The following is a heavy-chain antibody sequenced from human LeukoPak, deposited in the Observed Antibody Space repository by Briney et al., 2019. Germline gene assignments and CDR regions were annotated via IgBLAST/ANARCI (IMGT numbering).Heavy chain of an antibody. J-gene: IGHJ4*02. V-gene: IGHV3-23*01. Sequence: PGGSLRLSCAASGFTFSSYAMRWVRQAPGKGLEGVSAISGSGGSTYYADSVKGRFTISRDNSKNTLYLQMNSLRAEATAVYYCELVIPRSDFDYWGQGTLVTVSS. CDR2: ISGSGGST. CDR3: ELVIPRSDFDY. D-gene: IGHD3-9*01. CDR1: GFTFSSYA.